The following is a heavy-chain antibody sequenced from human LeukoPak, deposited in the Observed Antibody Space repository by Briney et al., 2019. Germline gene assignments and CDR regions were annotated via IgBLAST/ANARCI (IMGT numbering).Heavy chain of an antibody. J-gene: IGHJ4*02. CDR3: ARERKHSSGWYVDY. V-gene: IGHV1-2*06. CDR2: INPNSGGT. CDR1: GYTFTGYY. Sequence: GASVKVSCKASGYTFTGYYMHWVRQAPGQGLEWMGRINPNSGGTNYAQKFQGRVTMTRDTSISTAYMELSRLRSDDTAVYYCARERKHSSGWYVDYWGQGTLVTVSS. D-gene: IGHD6-19*01.